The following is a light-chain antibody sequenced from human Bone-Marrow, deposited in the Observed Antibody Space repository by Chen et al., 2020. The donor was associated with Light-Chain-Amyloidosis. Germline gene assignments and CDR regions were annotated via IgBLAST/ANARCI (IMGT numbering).Light chain of an antibody. Sequence: QSALTQPASVSGSPGQSITISCTGTSNDVGISDYVSWYQQHAGEAPKLILYDVSYRPSGISHRFSGSKAGNTASLAISGLQAENEADYYCFSETRNTSPLVFGGGTRLTVL. CDR1: SNDVGISDY. J-gene: IGLJ3*02. V-gene: IGLV2-14*03. CDR2: DVS. CDR3: FSETRNTSPLV.